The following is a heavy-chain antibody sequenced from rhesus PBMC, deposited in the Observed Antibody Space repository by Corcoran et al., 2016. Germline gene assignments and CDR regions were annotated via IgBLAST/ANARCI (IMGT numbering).Heavy chain of an antibody. J-gene: IGHJ5-1*01. D-gene: IGHD2-27*01. CDR1: GYSISSADY. CDR3: ARQAPMKDLRRFDV. V-gene: IGHV4-99*01. Sequence: QVQLQESGPGLVKPSETLYLTCAVSGYSISSADYWGWIRQPPGQGLDYICYIGGNDGHLYYNPSLKDRVTISKDTSRNQFSLKLGSVTAADPAVYYCARQAPMKDLRRFDVWGPGVLVTVSS. CDR2: IGGNDGHL.